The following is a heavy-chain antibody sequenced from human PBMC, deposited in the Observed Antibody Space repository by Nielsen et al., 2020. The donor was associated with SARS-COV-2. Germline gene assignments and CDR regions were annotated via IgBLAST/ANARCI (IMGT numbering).Heavy chain of an antibody. D-gene: IGHD1-26*01. V-gene: IGHV4-30-4*01. CDR1: GGSISSGDYY. J-gene: IGHJ4*02. CDR3: ARAKYSGSYRYYFDY. Sequence: SETLSLTCTVSGGSISSGDYYWSWIRQPPGKGLEWIGYIYYSGSTYYNPSLKSRVTISVDTSKNRFSLKLSSVTAADTAVYYCARAKYSGSYRYYFDYWGQGTLVTVSS. CDR2: IYYSGST.